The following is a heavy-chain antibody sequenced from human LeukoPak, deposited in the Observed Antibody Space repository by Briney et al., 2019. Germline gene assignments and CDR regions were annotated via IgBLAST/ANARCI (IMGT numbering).Heavy chain of an antibody. CDR2: IRSKGYGGTT. CDR1: GFTFGDYA. Sequence: GGSLRLSCTASGFTFGDYAMSWVRQAPGKGLEWVGFIRSKGYGGTTEYAASVKGRFTISRDDSKTIAYLQMNSLKTEGTAVYYCTRGAYYYDSSGYPRFDYWGQGTLVTVSS. D-gene: IGHD3-22*01. J-gene: IGHJ4*02. V-gene: IGHV3-49*04. CDR3: TRGAYYYDSSGYPRFDY.